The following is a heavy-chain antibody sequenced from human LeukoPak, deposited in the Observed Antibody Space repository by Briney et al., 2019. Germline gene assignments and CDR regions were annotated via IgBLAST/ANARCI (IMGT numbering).Heavy chain of an antibody. CDR2: ISGSGGST. CDR3: AKSPLYDSSGYYYYGHFDY. D-gene: IGHD3-22*01. V-gene: IGHV3-23*01. Sequence: GASLRLSCAASGFTFSSYAMSWVRQAPGKGLEWVSAISGSGGSTYYADSVKGRFTISRGNSKNTLYLQMNSLRAEDTAVYYCAKSPLYDSSGYYYYGHFDYWGQGTLVTVSS. J-gene: IGHJ4*02. CDR1: GFTFSSYA.